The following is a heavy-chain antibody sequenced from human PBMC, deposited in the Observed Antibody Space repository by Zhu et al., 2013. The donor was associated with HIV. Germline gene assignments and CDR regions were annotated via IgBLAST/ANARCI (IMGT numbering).Heavy chain of an antibody. Sequence: QVQLQQWGAGLLKPSETLSLTCAVYGGSFSGYYWSWIRQPPGKGLEWIGEINHSGSTNYNPSLKSRVTISVDTSKNQFSLKLSSVTAADTAVYYCASGYEINNVDYWGQGTLVTVSS. CDR1: GGSFSGYY. J-gene: IGHJ4*02. D-gene: IGHD5-12*01. V-gene: IGHV4-34*01. CDR3: ASGYEINNVDY. CDR2: INHSGST.